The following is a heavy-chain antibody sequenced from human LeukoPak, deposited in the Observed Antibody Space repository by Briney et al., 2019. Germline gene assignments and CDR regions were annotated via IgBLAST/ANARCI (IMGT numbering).Heavy chain of an antibody. CDR1: GYTFTGYY. D-gene: IGHD3-22*01. Sequence: GASVKVSCKASGYTFTGYYMHWVRQAPGQGLEWMGWINPNSGGTNYAQKFQGRVTMTRDTSISTAYMELSSLRSEDTAVYYCAADSNYYDSSGYYGSDYWGQGTLVTVSS. J-gene: IGHJ4*02. CDR3: AADSNYYDSSGYYGSDY. CDR2: INPNSGGT. V-gene: IGHV1-2*02.